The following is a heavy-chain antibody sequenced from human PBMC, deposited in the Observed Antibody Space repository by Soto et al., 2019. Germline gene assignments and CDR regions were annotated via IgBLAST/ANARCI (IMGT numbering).Heavy chain of an antibody. Sequence: GASVKVSCKASGGTFSSYAISCVRQAPGQGLEWMGGIIPIFGTANYAQKFQGRVTITADESTSTAYMELSSLRSEDTAVYYCARDGRAVNYYDSSGYYNNWYFDLWGRGTLVTVSS. CDR2: IIPIFGTA. J-gene: IGHJ2*01. CDR1: GGTFSSYA. CDR3: ARDGRAVNYYDSSGYYNNWYFDL. D-gene: IGHD3-22*01. V-gene: IGHV1-69*13.